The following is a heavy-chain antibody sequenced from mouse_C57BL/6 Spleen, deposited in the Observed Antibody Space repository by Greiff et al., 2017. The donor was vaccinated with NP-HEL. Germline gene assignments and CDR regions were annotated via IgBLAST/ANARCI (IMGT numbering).Heavy chain of an antibody. CDR1: GYTFTDYN. Sequence: EVQLQQSGPELVKPGASVKMSCKASGYTFTDYNMHWVKQSHGKSLEWIGYINPNNGGTSYNQKFKGKATLTVNTSSSTAYMELRSLTSEDSAVYEGARETGRGWCAYGGQGTLVTVSA. J-gene: IGHJ3*01. CDR3: ARETGRGWCAY. D-gene: IGHD4-1*01. V-gene: IGHV1-22*01. CDR2: INPNNGGT.